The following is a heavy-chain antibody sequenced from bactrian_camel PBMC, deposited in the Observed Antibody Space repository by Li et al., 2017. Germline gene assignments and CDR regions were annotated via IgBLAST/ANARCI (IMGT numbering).Heavy chain of an antibody. Sequence: DVQLVESGGGSVQAGESLRLSCTASGYIDNPCAMGWFRQAPGKEREGVAAISRGDDTTYYADSVKGRFTISQDNAKNALFLQMNSLKPEDSAMYYCAIGVRYYNPYDPPRRRSGPTAWTTGAKEPRSPSP. V-gene: IGHV3S31*01. CDR2: ISRGDDTT. D-gene: IGHD4*01. J-gene: IGHJ7*01. CDR1: GYIDNPCA.